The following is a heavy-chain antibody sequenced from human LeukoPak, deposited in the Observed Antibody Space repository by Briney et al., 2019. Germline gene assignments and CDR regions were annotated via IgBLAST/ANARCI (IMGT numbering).Heavy chain of an antibody. J-gene: IGHJ4*02. V-gene: IGHV3-9*01. CDR2: ISWNSGSI. CDR1: GFIFNNYA. D-gene: IGHD6-13*01. CDR3: AKVDGIAAAGRYFDY. Sequence: PGGSLRLSCAGSGFIFNNYAMHWVRQPPGKGLEWVSGISWNSGSIDYADSVKGRFTISRDNAKNSLYLQMNSLRAEDTAVYYCAKVDGIAAAGRYFDYWGQGTLVTVSS.